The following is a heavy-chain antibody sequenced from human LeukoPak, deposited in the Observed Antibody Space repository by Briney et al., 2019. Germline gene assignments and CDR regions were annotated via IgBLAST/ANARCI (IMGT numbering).Heavy chain of an antibody. Sequence: GASVKVSCKASGGTFSSYAISWVRQAPGQGLEWMGGIIPIFGTANYAQKFQGRVTITADESTSTAYMGLSSLRSEDTAVYYCARGDIVATILGYAFDIWGQGTMVTVSS. J-gene: IGHJ3*02. CDR3: ARGDIVATILGYAFDI. D-gene: IGHD5-12*01. CDR1: GGTFSSYA. V-gene: IGHV1-69*13. CDR2: IIPIFGTA.